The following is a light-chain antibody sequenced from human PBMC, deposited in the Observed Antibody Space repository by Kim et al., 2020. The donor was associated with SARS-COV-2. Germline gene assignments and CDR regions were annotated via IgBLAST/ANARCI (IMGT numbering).Light chain of an antibody. V-gene: IGLV2-14*03. CDR1: SSDVGGYNY. J-gene: IGLJ1*01. CDR2: DVS. Sequence: QAIPLSCTGTSSDVGGYNYVSWYQQHPGKAPKLMIYDVSNRPSGVSNRFSGSKSGNTASLTISGLQAEDEADYYCSSYTSSSTLDVFGTGTNVTVL. CDR3: SSYTSSSTLDV.